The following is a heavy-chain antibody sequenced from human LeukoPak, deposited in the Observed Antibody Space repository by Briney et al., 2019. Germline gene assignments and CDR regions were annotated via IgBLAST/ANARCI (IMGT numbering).Heavy chain of an antibody. D-gene: IGHD2-21*02. CDR1: GYTLTELS. CDR3: ATLAYCGGDCYSALDY. J-gene: IGHJ4*02. Sequence: ASVKVSCKVSGYTLTELSMHWVRQAPGKGLEWMGGFDPEDGETIYAQKFQGRVTMTEDTSTDTAYMELSSLRSEDTAVCYCATLAYCGGDCYSALDYWGQGTLVTVSS. CDR2: FDPEDGET. V-gene: IGHV1-24*01.